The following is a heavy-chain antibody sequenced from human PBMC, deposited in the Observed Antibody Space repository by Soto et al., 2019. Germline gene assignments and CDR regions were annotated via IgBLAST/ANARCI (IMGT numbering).Heavy chain of an antibody. CDR2: ISGSGGST. D-gene: IGHD3-3*01. CDR1: GFTFSSYA. J-gene: IGHJ4*02. V-gene: IGHV3-23*01. CDR3: AKDPRFLELGVFDY. Sequence: GGSLRLSCAASGFTFSSYAMSWVRQAPGKGLEWVSAISGSGGSTYYADSVKGRFTISGDNSKNTLYLQMNSLRAEATAVYYCAKDPRFLELGVFDYWGQGTLVTVSS.